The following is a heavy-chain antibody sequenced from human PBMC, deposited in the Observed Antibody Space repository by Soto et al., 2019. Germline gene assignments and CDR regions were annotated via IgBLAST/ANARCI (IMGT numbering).Heavy chain of an antibody. CDR1: GYMFTTYY. CDR2: INPSGDST. J-gene: IGHJ3*02. CDR3: ARGSVGYSFDM. Sequence: QVQLVQSGAEVKKPGASVKVSCKASGYMFTTYYMHWVRQAPGQGLEWMGIINPSGDSTNYAQKFQGRVTMPRDTSTSTVYMELSSLRSGDTAVYYCARGSVGYSFDMWGQGTVVTVSS. D-gene: IGHD5-18*01. V-gene: IGHV1-46*01.